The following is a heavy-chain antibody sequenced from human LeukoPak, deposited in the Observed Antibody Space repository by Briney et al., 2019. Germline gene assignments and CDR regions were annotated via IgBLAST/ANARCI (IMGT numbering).Heavy chain of an antibody. V-gene: IGHV4-34*01. CDR2: INHSGSA. CDR1: GGSFSGYY. CDR3: ARGGGDIVVVPAAAKNNNFDY. D-gene: IGHD2-2*01. Sequence: PSETLSLTCAVYGGSFSGYYWGWIRQPPGKGLEWIGEINHSGSANYNPSLKSRVTISVDTSKNQFSLKLSSVTAADTAVYYCARGGGDIVVVPAAAKNNNFDYWGQGTLVTVSS. J-gene: IGHJ4*02.